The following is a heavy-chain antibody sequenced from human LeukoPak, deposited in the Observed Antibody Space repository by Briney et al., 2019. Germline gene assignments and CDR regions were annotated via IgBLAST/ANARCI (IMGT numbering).Heavy chain of an antibody. J-gene: IGHJ4*02. CDR2: IYYSGST. CDR3: ARHGTGDIVVVPAAIPVRLPFDY. Sequence: SETLSLTCTVSGGSISSYYWSWIRQPPGKGLEWIGYIYYSGSTNYNPSLKSRVTISVDTSKNQFSLKLSSVTAADTAVYYCARHGTGDIVVVPAAIPVRLPFDYWGQGTLVTVSS. V-gene: IGHV4-59*08. CDR1: GGSISSYY. D-gene: IGHD2-2*02.